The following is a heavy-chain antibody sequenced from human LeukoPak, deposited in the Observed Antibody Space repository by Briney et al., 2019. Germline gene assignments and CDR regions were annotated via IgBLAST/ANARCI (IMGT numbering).Heavy chain of an antibody. V-gene: IGHV3-15*01. Sequence: PGGSLRLSCAASGFTFSNAWMSWVRQAPGKGLEWVGRIKMKTDGGTTDYAAPVKGRFSITRDDSKNTLYLQMNSLKTEDTAVYYCSTTVVTPWAFDYWGQGTLVTVSS. J-gene: IGHJ4*02. CDR3: STTVVTPWAFDY. CDR1: GFTFSNAW. CDR2: IKMKTDGGTT. D-gene: IGHD4-23*01.